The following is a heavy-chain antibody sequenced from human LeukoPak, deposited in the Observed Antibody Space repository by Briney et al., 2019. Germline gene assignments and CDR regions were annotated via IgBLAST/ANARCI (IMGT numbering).Heavy chain of an antibody. J-gene: IGHJ4*02. CDR2: IYYSGST. CDR3: ARVRLVEYSSSPYYFDY. D-gene: IGHD6-13*01. Sequence: SETLSLTCTVSGGSISSYYWSWIRQPPGKGLEWIEYIYYSGSTNYNPSLKSRVTISVDTSKNQFSLKLSSVTAADTAVYYCARVRLVEYSSSPYYFDYWGQGTLVTVSS. V-gene: IGHV4-59*01. CDR1: GGSISSYY.